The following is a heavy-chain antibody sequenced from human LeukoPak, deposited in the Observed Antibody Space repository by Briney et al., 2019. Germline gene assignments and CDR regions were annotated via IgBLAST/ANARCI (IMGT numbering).Heavy chain of an antibody. CDR1: GFSFSSYA. D-gene: IGHD3-3*01. Sequence: GRSLRLSCAASGFSFSSYAMHWVRQAPGKGLEWVAVISYDGSNKYYADSVKGRFTISRDNSKNTLYLQMNSLRAEDTAVYYCAREPITIFGVLDLWGEGTLVSVSS. J-gene: IGHJ5*02. V-gene: IGHV3-30-3*01. CDR3: AREPITIFGVLDL. CDR2: ISYDGSNK.